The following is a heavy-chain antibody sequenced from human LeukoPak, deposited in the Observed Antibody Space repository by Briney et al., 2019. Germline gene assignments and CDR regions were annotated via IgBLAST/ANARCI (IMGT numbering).Heavy chain of an antibody. CDR2: INPTTGGT. CDR1: GYTFIDYY. Sequence: ASVKVSCKTSGYTFIDYYIHWIRQAPGQGLEWMGRINPTTGGTDFAQKFQGKVSMTRDTSISTAYMELSRLGSDDTAVYCCATLGEDNTDTPFDYWGQGTLVTVSS. J-gene: IGHJ4*02. V-gene: IGHV1-2*06. CDR3: ATLGEDNTDTPFDY. D-gene: IGHD3-16*01.